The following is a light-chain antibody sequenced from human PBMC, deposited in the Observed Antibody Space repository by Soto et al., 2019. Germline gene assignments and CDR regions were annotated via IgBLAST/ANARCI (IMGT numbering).Light chain of an antibody. CDR1: QAIDSW. J-gene: IGKJ1*01. V-gene: IGKV1-39*01. Sequence: DIQMTQSPSSVSSSVGYRFTMTWRASQAIDSWLAWCQQKPGKAPKFLIYAASSLQSGVPSRFSGSGSGTDFTLTISSLQPEDFATYYCQQNYNTPATFGQGTKV. CDR3: QQNYNTPAT. CDR2: AAS.